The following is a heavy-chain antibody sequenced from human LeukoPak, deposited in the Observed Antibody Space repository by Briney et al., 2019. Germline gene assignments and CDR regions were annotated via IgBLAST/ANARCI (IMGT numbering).Heavy chain of an antibody. CDR3: VNPGWYYDSSGYSYYYGMDV. J-gene: IGHJ6*02. D-gene: IGHD3-22*01. Sequence: GGSLILSCSASGFIFSSYAMHWVRQAPGKGLEYVSAIVSNGDSTYYADSVKGRFTISRDNAKNTLYLQMSSLRPDDTAVYYCVNPGWYYDSSGYSYYYGMDVWGQGTTVTVSS. CDR2: IVSNGDST. CDR1: GFIFSSYA. V-gene: IGHV3-64D*09.